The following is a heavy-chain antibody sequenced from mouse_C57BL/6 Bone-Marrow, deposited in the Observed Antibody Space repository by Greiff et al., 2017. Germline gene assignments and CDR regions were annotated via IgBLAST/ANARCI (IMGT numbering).Heavy chain of an antibody. Sequence: VQLQQPGAELVRPGTSVKLSCKASGYTFTSYWMHWVKQRPGQGLEWIGVIDPSDSYTNYNQKFKGKATLTVDTSSSTAYLQLSRLTSEDSAVYYCARALCYWYFDVWGTGTTVTVSS. V-gene: IGHV1-59*01. CDR1: GYTFTSYW. J-gene: IGHJ1*03. CDR3: ARALCYWYFDV. CDR2: IDPSDSYT.